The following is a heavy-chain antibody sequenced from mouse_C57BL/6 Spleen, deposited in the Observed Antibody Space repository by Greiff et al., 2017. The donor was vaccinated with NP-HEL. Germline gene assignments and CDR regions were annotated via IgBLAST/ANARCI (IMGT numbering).Heavy chain of an antibody. CDR1: GFSLSTFGMG. Sequence: QVQLKESGPGILQPSQTLSLTCSFSGFSLSTFGMGVGWIRQPSGKGLEWLAHIWWDDDKYYNPALKSRPTISKDTSKNQVFLTIANVDTADTATDYCARIAKDYYGVVPGAYWGQGTLVTVSA. D-gene: IGHD1-1*01. CDR2: IWWDDDK. V-gene: IGHV8-8*01. J-gene: IGHJ3*01. CDR3: ARIAKDYYGVVPGAY.